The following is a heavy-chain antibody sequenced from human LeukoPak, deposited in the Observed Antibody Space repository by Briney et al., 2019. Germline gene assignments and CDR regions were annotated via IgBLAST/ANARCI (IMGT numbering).Heavy chain of an antibody. CDR1: GFPFSVYE. Sequence: PVGSLRLSCAVSGFPFSVYEMNCVRQAPGKGLEWVSNIGSSGTTIYYADSVRGRFSISRDNAKSSLYLQMNSLRVEDTAVYYCALLAVASDFDYWGPGALVTVSS. J-gene: IGHJ4*02. CDR3: ALLAVASDFDY. V-gene: IGHV3-48*03. D-gene: IGHD6-19*01. CDR2: IGSSGTTI.